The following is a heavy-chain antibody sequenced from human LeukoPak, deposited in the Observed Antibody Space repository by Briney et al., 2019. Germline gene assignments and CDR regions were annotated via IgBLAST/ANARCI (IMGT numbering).Heavy chain of an antibody. V-gene: IGHV1-18*01. CDR1: GYTFTSYD. J-gene: IGHJ3*02. CDR3: ARDSNWNDSPDAFDI. CDR2: ISAYNGNT. D-gene: IGHD1-20*01. Sequence: GASVKVSCKASGYTFTSYDINWVRQATGQGLEWMGWISAYNGNTNYAQKLQGRVTMTTDKSTSTAYMELRSLRSDDTAVYYCARDSNWNDSPDAFDIWGQGTMVTVSS.